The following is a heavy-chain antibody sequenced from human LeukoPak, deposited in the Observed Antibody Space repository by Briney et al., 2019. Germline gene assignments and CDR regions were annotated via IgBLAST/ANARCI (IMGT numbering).Heavy chain of an antibody. Sequence: GGSLRLSCAAPGFTFSSYSMNWVRQAPGKGLEWVSSISSSSSYIYYADSVKGRFTISRDNAKNSLYLQMNSLRAEDTAVYYCARSSGYDWESGFDYWGQGTLVTVSS. CDR2: ISSSSSYI. CDR3: ARSSGYDWESGFDY. J-gene: IGHJ4*02. D-gene: IGHD5-12*01. V-gene: IGHV3-21*01. CDR1: GFTFSSYS.